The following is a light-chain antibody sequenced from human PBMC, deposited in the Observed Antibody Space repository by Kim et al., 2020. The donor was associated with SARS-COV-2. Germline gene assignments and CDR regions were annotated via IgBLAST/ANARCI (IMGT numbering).Light chain of an antibody. CDR1: TGTVTSGHY. Sequence: PGGTVTLTCGSRTGTVTSGHYPYWFQQKPGQAPRTLIYDINNKQSWTPARFSGSLLGGKATLTLSGAQPEDEAEYYCLLFYSGVRVFGGGTKLTVL. CDR3: LLFYSGVRV. J-gene: IGLJ3*02. CDR2: DIN. V-gene: IGLV7-46*01.